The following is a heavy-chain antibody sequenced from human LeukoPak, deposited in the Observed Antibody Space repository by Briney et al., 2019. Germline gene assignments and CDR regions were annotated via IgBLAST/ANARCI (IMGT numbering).Heavy chain of an antibody. Sequence: SETLSLTCTVSGGSISSYYRSWIRQPPGKGLEWVGYIYYSGSTNYNPSLKSRVTISVDTSKNQFSLKLSSVSAADTAVYYCARDSTVSGSFDPWGQGTLVTVSS. D-gene: IGHD4-17*01. CDR2: IYYSGST. CDR3: ARDSTVSGSFDP. CDR1: GGSISSYY. V-gene: IGHV4-59*01. J-gene: IGHJ5*02.